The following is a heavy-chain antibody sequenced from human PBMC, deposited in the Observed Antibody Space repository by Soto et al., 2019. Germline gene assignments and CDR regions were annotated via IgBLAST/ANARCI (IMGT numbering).Heavy chain of an antibody. D-gene: IGHD1-1*01. V-gene: IGHV3-33*01. Sequence: GGSLRLSCAASGFTFSSYGMHWVRQAPGKGLEWVAVIWYDGSNKYYADSVKGRFTISRDNSKNTLYLQMNSLRAEDTAVYYCARDGQLERRNYYYYYMDVWGKGTTVTVSS. J-gene: IGHJ6*03. CDR1: GFTFSSYG. CDR3: ARDGQLERRNYYYYYMDV. CDR2: IWYDGSNK.